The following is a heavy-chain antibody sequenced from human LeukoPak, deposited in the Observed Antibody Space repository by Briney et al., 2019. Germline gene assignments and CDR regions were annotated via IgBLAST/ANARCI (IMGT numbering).Heavy chain of an antibody. J-gene: IGHJ4*02. CDR3: ARAGRGVIPYYFDY. V-gene: IGHV4-30-4*08. CDR2: IYYSGST. CDR1: GGSISSGDYY. Sequence: SETLSLTCTVSGGSISSGDYYWSWIRQPPGKGLEWIGYIYYSGSTYYNPSLKSRVIISGDTSKNQFSLKLSSVTAADTAVYYCARAGRGVIPYYFDYWGQGTLVTVSS. D-gene: IGHD3-10*01.